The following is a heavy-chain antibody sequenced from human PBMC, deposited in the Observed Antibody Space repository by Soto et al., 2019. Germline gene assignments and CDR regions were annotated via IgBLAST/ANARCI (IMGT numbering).Heavy chain of an antibody. CDR2: IYSGGST. D-gene: IGHD6-13*01. J-gene: IGHJ6*03. CDR1: GFTVSSNY. Sequence: GGSLRLSCAASGFTVSSNYMSWVRQAPGKGLEWVSVIYSGGSTYYADSVKGRFTISRDNSENTLYLQMNSLRAEDTAVYYCAREVAAAGSHYYYMDVWGKGTTVTVSS. CDR3: AREVAAAGSHYYYMDV. V-gene: IGHV3-53*01.